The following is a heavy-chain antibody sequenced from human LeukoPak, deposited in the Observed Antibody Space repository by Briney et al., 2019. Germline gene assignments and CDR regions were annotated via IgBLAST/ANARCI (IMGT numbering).Heavy chain of an antibody. CDR3: ARQDYGGNSYYFDY. V-gene: IGHV3-21*01. D-gene: IGHD4-23*01. CDR2: ISSSSSYI. Sequence: KPGGSLRLSCAASGFTFSSYSMNWVRHAPGKGLEWVSSISSSSSYIYYADSVKGRFTISRDNAKNSLYLQMNSLRAEDTAVYYCARQDYGGNSYYFDYWGQGTLVTVSS. J-gene: IGHJ4*02. CDR1: GFTFSSYS.